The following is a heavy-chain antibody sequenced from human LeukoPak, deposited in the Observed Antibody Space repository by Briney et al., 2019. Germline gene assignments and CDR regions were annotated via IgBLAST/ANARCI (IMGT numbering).Heavy chain of an antibody. V-gene: IGHV4-39*02. J-gene: IGHJ4*02. CDR3: ARDWATVTELDY. D-gene: IGHD4-17*01. Sequence: SDTLSLTCTVSGGSISSSSYYWGWIRQPPGKGLEWIGSIYYSGSTYYNPSLKSRVTISVDTSKNQFSLKLSSVTAADTAVYYCARDWATVTELDYWGQGTLVTVSS. CDR1: GGSISSSSYY. CDR2: IYYSGST.